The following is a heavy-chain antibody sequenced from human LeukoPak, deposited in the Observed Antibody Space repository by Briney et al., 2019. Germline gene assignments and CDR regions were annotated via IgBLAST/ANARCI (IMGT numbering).Heavy chain of an antibody. J-gene: IGHJ4*02. CDR1: GGTFSSYA. D-gene: IGHD4-17*01. CDR3: ARDQTYGDYGGIPDY. Sequence: SVKVSCKASGGTFSSYAISWVRQAPGQGLEWMGGIIPIFGTANYAQKFQGRVTITADESTSTAYMELSSLRSEDTAVYYCARDQTYGDYGGIPDYWGQGTLVTVSS. V-gene: IGHV1-69*01. CDR2: IIPIFGTA.